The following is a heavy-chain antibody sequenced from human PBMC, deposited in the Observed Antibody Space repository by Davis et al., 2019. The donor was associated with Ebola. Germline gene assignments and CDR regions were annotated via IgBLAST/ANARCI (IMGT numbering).Heavy chain of an antibody. CDR3: ARVRFIGLMFDI. J-gene: IGHJ3*02. Sequence: ASVKVSCKASGYTFTSYDINWVRQATGQGLEWMGWMNPNSGNTNYAQKLQGRVTMTTDTSTSTAYMELRSLRSDDTAVYYCARVRFIGLMFDIWGQGTMVTVSS. CDR2: MNPNSGNT. D-gene: IGHD2-15*01. V-gene: IGHV1-18*01. CDR1: GYTFTSYD.